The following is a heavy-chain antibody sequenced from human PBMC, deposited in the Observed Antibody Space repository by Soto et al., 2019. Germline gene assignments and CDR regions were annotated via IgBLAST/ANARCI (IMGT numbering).Heavy chain of an antibody. CDR1: GYTFTSYG. CDR3: AREYDSSGYYHGVGFD. J-gene: IGHJ4*02. Sequence: ASVKVSCKASGYTFTSYGISWVRQAPGQGLEWMGWISAYNGNTNYAQKLQGRVTMTTDTSTSTAYMELRSLRSDDTAVYYCAREYDSSGYYHGVGFDWGQGTLVTVSS. D-gene: IGHD3-22*01. V-gene: IGHV1-18*01. CDR2: ISAYNGNT.